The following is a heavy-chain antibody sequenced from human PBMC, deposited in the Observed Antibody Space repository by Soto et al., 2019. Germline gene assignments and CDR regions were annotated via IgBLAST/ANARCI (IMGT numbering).Heavy chain of an antibody. CDR2: ISWDGGST. V-gene: IGHV3-43*01. CDR1: GFTFDDYT. D-gene: IGHD4-17*01. CDR3: AKVVRYGDPHYYYYYGMDV. Sequence: VQLVESGGVVVQPGGSLRLSCAASGFTFDDYTMHWVRQAPGKGLEWVSLISWDGGSTYYADSVKGRFTISRDNSKNSLYLQMNSLRTEDTALYYCAKVVRYGDPHYYYYYGMDVWGQGTTVTVSS. J-gene: IGHJ6*02.